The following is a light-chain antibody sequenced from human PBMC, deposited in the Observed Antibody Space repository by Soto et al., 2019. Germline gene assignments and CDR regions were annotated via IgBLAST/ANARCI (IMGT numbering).Light chain of an antibody. CDR3: SPFAGSDNVV. J-gene: IGLJ2*01. CDR1: SSDVGGYNY. CDR2: EVS. Sequence: QSVLTQPPSASGSPGQSVTISCTGTSSDVGGYNYVSWFQQHPGKAPKLMIYEVSKRPSGVPGRFSGSKSGNTASLTVSGLQAEDEADYYCSPFAGSDNVVFGGGTKVTVL. V-gene: IGLV2-8*01.